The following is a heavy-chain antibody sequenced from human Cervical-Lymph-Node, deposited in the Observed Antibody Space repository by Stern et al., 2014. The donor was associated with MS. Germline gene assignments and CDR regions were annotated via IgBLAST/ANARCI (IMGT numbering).Heavy chain of an antibody. CDR3: AKDGSNY. Sequence: QLVQSGAEVKKPGASVKVSCKASGYTFTGYYIHWGRQAPGQGLEWMGWIIPNKGDTNYAQKFQGRVPMARDTANRQEYIELGRLRSDDTAVYYCAKDGSNYWGQGTLVTVSS. V-gene: IGHV1-2*02. D-gene: IGHD5-24*01. CDR1: GYTFTGYY. CDR2: IIPNKGDT. J-gene: IGHJ4*02.